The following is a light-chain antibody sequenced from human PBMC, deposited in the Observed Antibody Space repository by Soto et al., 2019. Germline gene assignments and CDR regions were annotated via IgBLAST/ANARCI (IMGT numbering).Light chain of an antibody. CDR3: LQDYSALLA. J-gene: IGKJ4*01. CDR1: QSIASF. Sequence: DIQMTQSPSSLSASIGDTVTITCRASQSIASFLNWLQLKPGKAPKLLISDTSTLQSGVPSRFSGGGSGTEFTLTIRSLQPEDSALYFCLQDYSALLAFGAWTRVEIK. V-gene: IGKV1-39*01. CDR2: DTS.